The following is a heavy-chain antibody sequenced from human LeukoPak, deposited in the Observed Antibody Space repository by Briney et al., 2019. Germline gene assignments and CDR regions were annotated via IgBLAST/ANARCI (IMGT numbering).Heavy chain of an antibody. D-gene: IGHD2-8*01. Sequence: GGSLRLSCAASGFTFSDYYMSWIRQAPGKGLEWVSYISSSGSTIYYADSVKGRFTISRDNAKNSLYLQMNSLRAEDTAVYYCARDIVLMVYAISWFDPWGQGTLVTVSS. CDR2: ISSSGSTI. V-gene: IGHV3-11*01. J-gene: IGHJ5*02. CDR3: ARDIVLMVYAISWFDP. CDR1: GFTFSDYY.